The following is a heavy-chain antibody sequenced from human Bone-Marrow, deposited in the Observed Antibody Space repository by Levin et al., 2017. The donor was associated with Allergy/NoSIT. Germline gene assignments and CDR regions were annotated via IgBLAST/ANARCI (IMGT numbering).Heavy chain of an antibody. J-gene: IGHJ5*02. CDR1: GYTFTSYY. V-gene: IGHV1-46*01. CDR3: ARDQVPQSYRPSDLGVPEGWWFDP. Sequence: ASVKVSCKASGYTFTSYYMHWVRQAPGQGLEWMGIINPSGGSTSYAQKFQGRVTMTRDTSTSTVYMELSSLRSEDTAVYYCARDQVPQSYRPSDLGVPEGWWFDPWGQGTLVTVSS. CDR2: INPSGGST. D-gene: IGHD3-16*01.